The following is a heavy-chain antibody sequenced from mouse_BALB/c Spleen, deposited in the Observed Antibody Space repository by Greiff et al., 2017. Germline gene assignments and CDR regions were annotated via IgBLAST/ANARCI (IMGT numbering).Heavy chain of an antibody. CDR1: GFTFTAYY. D-gene: IGHD1-1*01. CDR2: IRNKANGYTT. J-gene: IGHJ4*01. CDR3: ARDSDYGGGYGYAMDY. V-gene: IGHV7-3*02. Sequence: EVKLVESGGGLVQPGGSLRLSCATSGFTFTAYYMSWVRQPPGKALEWLGFIRNKANGYTTEYSASVKGRFTISRDNSQSILYLQMNTLRTEDSATYYCARDSDYGGGYGYAMDYWGQGTSVTVSS.